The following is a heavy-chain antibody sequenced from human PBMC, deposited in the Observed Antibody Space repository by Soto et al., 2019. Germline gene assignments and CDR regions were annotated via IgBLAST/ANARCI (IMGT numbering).Heavy chain of an antibody. D-gene: IGHD2-15*01. CDR3: ARGLRRVVVVVAVNPYYYYGMDV. CDR2: IIPIFGTA. Sequence: SVKVSCKASGGTFSSYAISWVRQAPGQGLEWMGGIIPIFGTANYAQKFQGRVTITADESTSTAYMALSSLRSEDTAVYYCARGLRRVVVVVAVNPYYYYGMDVWGQGTTVTVSS. V-gene: IGHV1-69*13. J-gene: IGHJ6*02. CDR1: GGTFSSYA.